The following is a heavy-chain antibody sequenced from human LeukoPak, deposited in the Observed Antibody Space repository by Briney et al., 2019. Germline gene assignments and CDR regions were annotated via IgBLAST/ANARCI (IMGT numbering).Heavy chain of an antibody. CDR1: GSTFPFNY. CDR3: ARVHSGVLLCKYCDYAIDV. D-gene: IGHD3-10*01. CDR2: INPNSGGT. J-gene: IGHJ6*02. V-gene: IGHV1-2*02. Sequence: ASVTVSCTASGSTFPFNYMPMLWHAPGQGLEWMGWINPNSGGTNYAQKFQGRVTMTTDTSISTAYMEVSRLRSDDTAVYYCARVHSGVLLCKYCDYAIDVWGQGTTVTVSS.